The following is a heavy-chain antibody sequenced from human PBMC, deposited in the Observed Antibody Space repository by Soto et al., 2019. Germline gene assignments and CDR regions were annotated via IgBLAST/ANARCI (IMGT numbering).Heavy chain of an antibody. CDR3: ARDKITGLFDY. D-gene: IGHD3-10*01. V-gene: IGHV4-34*01. CDR2: INHSGST. Sequence: QVQLQQWGAGLLKPSETLSLTCAVYGGSFSGYYWTWIRQPPGTGLEWIGEINHSGSTNYNPSLXXXXXXXXXXXXXXXXXXXXXXXXXDTAVYYXARDKITGLFDYWGQGTLVTVSS. J-gene: IGHJ4*02. CDR1: GGSFSGYY.